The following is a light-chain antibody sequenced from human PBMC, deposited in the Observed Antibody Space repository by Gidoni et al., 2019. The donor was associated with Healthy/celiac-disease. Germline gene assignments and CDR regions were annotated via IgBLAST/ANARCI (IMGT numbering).Light chain of an antibody. V-gene: IGKV4-1*01. CDR3: QQYYSTPRT. J-gene: IGKJ2*01. CDR1: QSVLYSSNNKNY. Sequence: IVLAQSPASLAVSLGERATSNCKSSQSVLYSSNNKNYLAWYQQKPGQPPKLLIYWASTRESGVPDRFSGSGSGTDFTLTISSLQAEDVAVYYCQQYYSTPRTFGQGTKLEIK. CDR2: WAS.